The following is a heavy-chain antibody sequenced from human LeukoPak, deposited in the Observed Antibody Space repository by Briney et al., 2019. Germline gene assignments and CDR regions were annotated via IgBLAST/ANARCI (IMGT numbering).Heavy chain of an antibody. CDR1: GYTFTSYG. J-gene: IGHJ4*02. V-gene: IGHV1-18*01. D-gene: IGHD2-2*01. CDR2: ISAYNGNT. CDR3: AREGWRYCSSTSCHTWDY. Sequence: GASVKVSCKASGYTFTSYGISWVRQAPGQGLEWMGWISAYNGNTNYAQKLQGRVTMTTDTSTSTAYMELRSLRSDDTAVYYCAREGWRYCSSTSCHTWDYWGQGTLVTVSS.